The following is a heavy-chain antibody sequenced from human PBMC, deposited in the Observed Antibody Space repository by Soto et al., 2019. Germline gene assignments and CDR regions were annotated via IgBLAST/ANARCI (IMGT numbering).Heavy chain of an antibody. D-gene: IGHD6-6*01. CDR3: ARAEGSSSWFDP. CDR2: ILLRRSS. V-gene: IGHV4-30-2*01. CDR1: GGSIRCRGYY. J-gene: IGHJ5*02. Sequence: TLSLTCAVSGGSIRCRGYYWSWIRQPPGQSLEWLAYILLRRSSDYIPSLKIRVTISVDRSKNQFSLKVRAVTAADTAVYYCARAEGSSSWFDPWGQGTLVTVSS.